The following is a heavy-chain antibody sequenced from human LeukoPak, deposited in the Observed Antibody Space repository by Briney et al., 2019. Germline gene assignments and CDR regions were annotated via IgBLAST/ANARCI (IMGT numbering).Heavy chain of an antibody. CDR3: ARDLYYYYGMDV. Sequence: GGSLRLSCAASGFTFSSYGMHWVRQAPGKGLEWVAVIWYDGSNKYYADSVKGRFAISRDNSKNTLYLQMNSLRAEDTAVYYCARDLYYYYGMDVWGQGTTVTVSS. CDR1: GFTFSSYG. CDR2: IWYDGSNK. V-gene: IGHV3-33*01. J-gene: IGHJ6*02.